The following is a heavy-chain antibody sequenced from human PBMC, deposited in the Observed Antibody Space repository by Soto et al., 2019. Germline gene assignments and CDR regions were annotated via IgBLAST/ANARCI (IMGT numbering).Heavy chain of an antibody. CDR2: IIPILGIA. J-gene: IGHJ3*02. D-gene: IGHD2-15*01. V-gene: IGHV1-69*04. CDR1: GGTFSSYT. CDR3: AREVWLSLDLVVVAASNAFDI. Sequence: ASVKVSCKASGGTFSSYTISWVRQAPGQGLEWMGRIIPILGIANYAQKFQGRVTITADKSTSTAYMELSSLRSEDTAVYYCAREVWLSLDLVVVAASNAFDIWGQGTMVTVSS.